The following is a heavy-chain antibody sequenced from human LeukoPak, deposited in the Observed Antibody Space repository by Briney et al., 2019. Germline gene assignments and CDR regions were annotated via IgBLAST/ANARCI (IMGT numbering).Heavy chain of an antibody. J-gene: IGHJ4*02. CDR2: INPNSGVT. V-gene: IGHV1-2*02. CDR3: ARASYYYDSSCYPGYYFDY. Sequence: GASVTVSCKASGYTFTGYYMHWVRQAPGQGIEWMGWINPNSGVTNYAQKFQGRVTMTRETSISTAYMEVSTLRSDGTAVYYCARASYYYDSSCYPGYYFDYWGQGTLVTVSS. CDR1: GYTFTGYY. D-gene: IGHD3-22*01.